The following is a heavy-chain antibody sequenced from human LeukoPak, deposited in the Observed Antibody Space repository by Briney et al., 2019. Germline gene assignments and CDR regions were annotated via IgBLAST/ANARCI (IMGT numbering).Heavy chain of an antibody. CDR3: ARGQRVTMVRGVIKRFDY. D-gene: IGHD3-10*01. J-gene: IGHJ4*02. V-gene: IGHV4-4*09. CDR1: GGSISSYY. CDR2: IYTSGST. Sequence: SETLSLTCTVSGGSISSYYWSWIRQPPGKGLEWIGYIYTSGSTNYNPSLKSRVTISVDTSKNQFSLKLSSVTAADTAVYYCARGQRVTMVRGVIKRFDYWGQGTLVTVSS.